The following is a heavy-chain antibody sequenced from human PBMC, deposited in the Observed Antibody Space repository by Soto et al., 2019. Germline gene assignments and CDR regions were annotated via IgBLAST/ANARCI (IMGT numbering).Heavy chain of an antibody. CDR1: GFTFSSYA. D-gene: IGHD6-13*01. J-gene: IGHJ4*02. Sequence: GGSLRLSCAASGFTFSSYAMSWVRQAPGKGPVWVARIYNDGTYADYADSVKGRFTISRDNAKDTLYLQMNDLRAEDSALYHCTRGPRATSAGTSAHWGQGTLVT. CDR2: IYNDGTYA. V-gene: IGHV3-74*01. CDR3: TRGPRATSAGTSAH.